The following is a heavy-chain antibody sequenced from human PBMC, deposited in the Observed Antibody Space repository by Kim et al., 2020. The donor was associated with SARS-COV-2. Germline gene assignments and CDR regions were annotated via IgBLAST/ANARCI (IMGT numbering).Heavy chain of an antibody. CDR1: GFTFNTYT. CDR2: ITVSSTHI. CDR3: ARGWFGQVGDY. J-gene: IGHJ4*02. Sequence: GGSLRLSCAASGFTFNTYTMDWVRQAPGKGLERVSSITVSSTHIYYADSVKGRFTISRDNARNSVYLQMNSLRVDDTAVYYCARGWFGQVGDYWGQGTRV. V-gene: IGHV3-21*01. D-gene: IGHD3-10*01.